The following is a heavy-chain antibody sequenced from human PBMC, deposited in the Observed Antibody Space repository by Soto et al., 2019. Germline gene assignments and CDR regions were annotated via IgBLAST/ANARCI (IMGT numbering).Heavy chain of an antibody. CDR3: ADLFAGFDI. Sequence: EVQVVESGGDLVQPGGSLRLSCVASGFTFSSHWMHWVRQAPGKGLVWVAHITSDGSSATYADSVKGRFTISRDNAENTLDLQMNALRVEDTAVYYCADLFAGFDIWGQGTMVTVSS. V-gene: IGHV3-74*01. CDR2: ITSDGSSA. CDR1: GFTFSSHW. D-gene: IGHD3-10*02. J-gene: IGHJ3*02.